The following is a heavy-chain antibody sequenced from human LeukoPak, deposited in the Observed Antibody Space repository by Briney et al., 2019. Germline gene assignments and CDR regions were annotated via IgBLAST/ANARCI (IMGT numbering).Heavy chain of an antibody. CDR3: ARGGYYDFWSGSSNWFDP. V-gene: IGHV4-4*07. D-gene: IGHD3-3*01. CDR1: GGSISSYY. Sequence: SETLSLTCTVSGGSISSYYWSWIRQPAGKGLEWIGRIYTSGSTNYNPSLKSRVTMSVDTSKNQFSLKLSSVTAADTAVYYCARGGYYDFWSGSSNWFDPWGQGTLVTVSS. CDR2: IYTSGST. J-gene: IGHJ5*02.